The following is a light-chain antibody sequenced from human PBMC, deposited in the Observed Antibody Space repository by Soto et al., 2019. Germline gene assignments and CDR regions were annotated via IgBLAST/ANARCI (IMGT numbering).Light chain of an antibody. CDR1: QSIRSW. V-gene: IGKV1-5*03. CDR2: KVS. J-gene: IGKJ1*01. Sequence: DIPMTQSPSTLSASVGDRVTITCRASQSIRSWLAWYQQKPGKAPKLLIYKVSDLGSGVPSRFTGSESGTEFTLSISSLQPDDFATYYCQQYNTYPWTFGQGTKVEIK. CDR3: QQYNTYPWT.